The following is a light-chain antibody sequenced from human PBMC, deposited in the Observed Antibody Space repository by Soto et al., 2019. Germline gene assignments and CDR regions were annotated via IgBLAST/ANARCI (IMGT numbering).Light chain of an antibody. CDR1: SSNIGSNY. Sequence: QSVLTQPPSASGTPGQRVTISCSGSSSNIGSNYVYWYQQLPGTAPKLLIYSNNQRPSGVPDRFSGSKSGTSASLAVSGLQAEDEADYYCGSYAGSNNYVFGTGTKLTVL. J-gene: IGLJ1*01. CDR3: GSYAGSNNYV. V-gene: IGLV1-47*02. CDR2: SNN.